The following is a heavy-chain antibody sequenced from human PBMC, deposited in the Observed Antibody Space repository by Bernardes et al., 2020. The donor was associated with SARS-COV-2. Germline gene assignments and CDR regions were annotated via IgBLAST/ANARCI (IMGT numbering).Heavy chain of an antibody. CDR1: GFPFSNYN. CDR3: ARLKQDYGDPY. D-gene: IGHD4-17*01. Sequence: GGSLRPPCAASGFPFSNYNMNWVRQAPGKGLEWVSYISSSSSIIYYADPVKGRFTISTDKTQNSLYLQMKSLRADDTAVYYSARLKQDYGDPYWSQGTLVTVSS. J-gene: IGHJ4*02. CDR2: ISSSSSII. V-gene: IGHV3-48*01.